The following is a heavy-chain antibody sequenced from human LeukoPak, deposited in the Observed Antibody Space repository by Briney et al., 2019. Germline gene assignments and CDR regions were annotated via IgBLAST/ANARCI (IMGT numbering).Heavy chain of an antibody. CDR1: GGSISSYY. CDR3: ARDGGRYSGSYGGIDP. CDR2: IYTSGST. Sequence: SETLSLTCTVSGGSISSYYWSWIRQPPGKGPEWIGRIYTSGSTNYNPSLKSRVTMSVDTSKNRFSLKLSSVTAADTAVYYCARDGGRYSGSYGGIDPWGQGTLVTVSS. J-gene: IGHJ5*02. V-gene: IGHV4-4*07. D-gene: IGHD1-26*01.